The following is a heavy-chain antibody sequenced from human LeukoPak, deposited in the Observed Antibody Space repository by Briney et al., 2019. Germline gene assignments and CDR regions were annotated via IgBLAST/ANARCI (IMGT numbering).Heavy chain of an antibody. CDR1: ETFSSHA. D-gene: IGHD3-10*01. J-gene: IGHJ4*02. CDR3: ARAEEDRSGSFCGGY. CDR2: IITIVDLV. Sequence: ASVKVSCRASETFSSHAITWVRQAPRQGLEWMGRIITIVDLVNSAQKFQGRVTFTADKSTTTAYMELSSLRSEDTAAYYCARAEEDRSGSFCGGYRGQGTLITVSS. V-gene: IGHV1-69*04.